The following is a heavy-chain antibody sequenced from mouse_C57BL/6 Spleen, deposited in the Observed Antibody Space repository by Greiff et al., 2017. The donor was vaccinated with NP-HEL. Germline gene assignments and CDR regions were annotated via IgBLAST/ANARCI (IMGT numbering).Heavy chain of an antibody. Sequence: EVRLVESGGGLVKPGGSLKLSCAASGFTFSSYAMSWVRQTPEKRLEWVATISDGGSYTYYPDNVKGRFTISRDNAKNNLYLQMSHLKSEDTAMYYCAREGGGDYYGIFDYWGQGTTLPVSS. CDR1: GFTFSSYA. CDR3: AREGGGDYYGIFDY. J-gene: IGHJ2*01. V-gene: IGHV5-4*01. D-gene: IGHD1-1*01. CDR2: ISDGGSYT.